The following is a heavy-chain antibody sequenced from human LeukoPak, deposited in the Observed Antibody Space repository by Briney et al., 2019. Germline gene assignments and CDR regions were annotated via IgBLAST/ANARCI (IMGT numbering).Heavy chain of an antibody. CDR1: GGSISSGGYS. J-gene: IGHJ5*02. Sequence: SETLSLTCAVSGGSISSGGYSWSWIRQPPGKGLEWIGYIYHSGSTYYNPSLKSRVTISVDRPKNQFSLKLSSVTAADTAVYYCARGPEIAAAGTGWFDPWGQGTLVTVSS. CDR2: IYHSGST. D-gene: IGHD6-13*01. V-gene: IGHV4-30-2*01. CDR3: ARGPEIAAAGTGWFDP.